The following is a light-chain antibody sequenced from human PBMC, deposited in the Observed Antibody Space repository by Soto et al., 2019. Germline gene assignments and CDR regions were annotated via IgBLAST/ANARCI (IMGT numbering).Light chain of an antibody. V-gene: IGKV3-11*01. CDR1: QNVDIY. CDR3: QQRRNWPPLT. CDR2: DAS. J-gene: IGKJ5*01. Sequence: ETVLTQSPATLSLSPGERATLSCRASQNVDIYLAWYPQKPGKAPRLLIYDASNRATGVPPRFSGSVSGTDLTLTISSLEPEDFALYYCQQRRNWPPLTFGQGTRLESK.